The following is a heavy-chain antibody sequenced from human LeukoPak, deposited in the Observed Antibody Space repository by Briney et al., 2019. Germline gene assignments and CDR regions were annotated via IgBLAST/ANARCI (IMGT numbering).Heavy chain of an antibody. CDR3: ARGVSEWELLNYFDY. V-gene: IGHV3-30*01. J-gene: IGHJ4*01. CDR1: GFTFSSYA. Sequence: GGSLRLSCAASGFTFSSYAMHWVRQAPGKGLVGGAVISYDGSNKYYADSVKGRFTISRDNSKNTLYLQMNSLRAEDTAVYYCARGVSEWELLNYFDYWGQEPWSPSPQ. CDR2: ISYDGSNK. D-gene: IGHD1-26*01.